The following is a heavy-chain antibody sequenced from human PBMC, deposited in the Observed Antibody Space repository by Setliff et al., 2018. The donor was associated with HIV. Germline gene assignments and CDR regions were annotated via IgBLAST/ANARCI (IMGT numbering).Heavy chain of an antibody. Sequence: GGSLRLSCAASGFTFSNYGMHWVRQAPGKGLEWVAVIWSDGNKYYADSVKGRFTISRDISKNTLYLQMNSLRAEDTAVYYCAKDFGNTGVFDDWGLGTLVTVSS. CDR1: GFTFSNYG. J-gene: IGHJ4*02. V-gene: IGHV3-30*02. CDR3: AKDFGNTGVFDD. CDR2: IWSDGNK. D-gene: IGHD2-8*02.